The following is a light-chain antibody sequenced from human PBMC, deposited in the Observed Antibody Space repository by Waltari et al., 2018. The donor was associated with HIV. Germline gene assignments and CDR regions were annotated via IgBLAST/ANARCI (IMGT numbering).Light chain of an antibody. CDR2: DNS. Sequence: QSVLTQPPSVSGAPGPRVTISCTGSRPNIGAGYDVHWFQQLPGKAPKLLIYDNSHRPSGVPARFSGSKSGTSASLAITGLQTEDEAEYYCQSYDSSLSGHVLFGGGTILTVL. V-gene: IGLV1-40*01. J-gene: IGLJ2*01. CDR3: QSYDSSLSGHVL. CDR1: RPNIGAGYD.